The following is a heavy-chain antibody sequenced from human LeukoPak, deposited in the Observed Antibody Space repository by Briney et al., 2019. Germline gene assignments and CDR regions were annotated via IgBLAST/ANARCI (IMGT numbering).Heavy chain of an antibody. CDR3: ARGGRIVGATVFDY. V-gene: IGHV4-38-2*02. Sequence: SETLSLTCIISGYTISSGYQWGWIRQPPGKGLEWIGNIYYSGSTYYNPSLKSRVTISVDTSKNQFSLKLSSVTAADTAVYYCARGGRIVGATVFDYWGQGTLVTVSS. CDR2: IYYSGST. CDR1: GYTISSGYQ. D-gene: IGHD1-26*01. J-gene: IGHJ4*02.